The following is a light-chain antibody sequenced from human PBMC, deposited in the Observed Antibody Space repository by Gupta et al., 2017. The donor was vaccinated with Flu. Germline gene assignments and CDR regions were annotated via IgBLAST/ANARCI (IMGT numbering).Light chain of an antibody. Sequence: SITISCTGTSTDPGTYNLVSWYQQRPGKAPKLLIWDAFHRSFGVSNRFSGSKSGSTASLTIAGLQADDEADYYCCSYADFDNVVFGGGTKLTVL. J-gene: IGLJ2*01. CDR3: CSYADFDNVV. V-gene: IGLV2-23*01. CDR1: STDPGTYNL. CDR2: DAF.